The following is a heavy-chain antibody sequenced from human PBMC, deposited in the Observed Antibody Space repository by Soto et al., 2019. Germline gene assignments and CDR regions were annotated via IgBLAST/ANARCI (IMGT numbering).Heavy chain of an antibody. V-gene: IGHV1-69*13. CDR1: GGTFSSYA. CDR3: ARDTAMVTHLHYFDY. J-gene: IGHJ4*02. Sequence: SVKVSCNASGGTFSSYAVSLVRQAPGQGLEWMGGIIPIFGTANYAQKFQGRVTITADESTSTAYMELSSLRSEDTAVYYCARDTAMVTHLHYFDYWGQGTLVTVSS. CDR2: IIPIFGTA. D-gene: IGHD5-18*01.